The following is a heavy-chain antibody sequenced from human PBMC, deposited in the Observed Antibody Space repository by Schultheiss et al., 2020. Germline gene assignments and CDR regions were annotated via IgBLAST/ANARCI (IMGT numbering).Heavy chain of an antibody. CDR3: ARSATEPYYFDC. J-gene: IGHJ4*02. Sequence: SQTLSLTCAVYGGSFSGYYWSWIRQPPGKGLEWIGEINHPGTTNYNPSLKSRVTISVDTSKNQFSLELRSVTAADTAVYYCARSATEPYYFDCWGQGTLVTVSS. D-gene: IGHD1-14*01. CDR1: GGSFSGYY. CDR2: INHPGTT. V-gene: IGHV4-34*01.